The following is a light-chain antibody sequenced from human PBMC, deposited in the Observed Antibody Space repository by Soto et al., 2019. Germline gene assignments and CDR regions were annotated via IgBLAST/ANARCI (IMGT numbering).Light chain of an antibody. CDR3: QQSCSTPPVT. J-gene: IGKJ4*01. Sequence: IQMTQSPSSLSASVGDRVTITCPASQNINNYLNWYQQKPGKAPKLLIYAASSLHSGVPSRFSGSGSGTDFTLTISSLQPEDFATYYCQQSCSTPPVTFGGGTKVDIK. CDR2: AAS. CDR1: QNINNY. V-gene: IGKV1-39*01.